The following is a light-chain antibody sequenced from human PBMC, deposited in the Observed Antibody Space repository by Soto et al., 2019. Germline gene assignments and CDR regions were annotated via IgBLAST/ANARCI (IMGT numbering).Light chain of an antibody. CDR3: HQRGGSPET. J-gene: IGKJ1*01. CDR2: RAS. CDR1: QSVNNNY. V-gene: IGKV3-20*01. Sequence: EIVLTQSPGTLSLYPGERATLSCRASQSVNNNYVAWYQQKPGQAPRLLIFRASNKDTGIPDRFSGSGSGTEFILTISGLEPEDSCIYPCHQRGGSPETFGQGNKVEI.